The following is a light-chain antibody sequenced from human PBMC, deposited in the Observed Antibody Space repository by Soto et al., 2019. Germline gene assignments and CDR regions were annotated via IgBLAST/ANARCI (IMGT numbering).Light chain of an antibody. CDR2: KAS. Sequence: DIPMTQTPSTLSASVGDRVTITCRASQNIATWLAWYQHKPGKAPKLLIYKASNLQSGVPSRFTGSASGTEFTLSISSLQPDDFATYYCQQYNSFTTFGQGTKVDI. CDR1: QNIATW. V-gene: IGKV1-5*03. CDR3: QQYNSFTT. J-gene: IGKJ1*01.